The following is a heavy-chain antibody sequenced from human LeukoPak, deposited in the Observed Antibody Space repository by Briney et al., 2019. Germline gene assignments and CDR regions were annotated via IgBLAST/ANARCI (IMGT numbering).Heavy chain of an antibody. CDR2: ISYSGNS. J-gene: IGHJ2*01. Sequence: PSVTLSLTCNVSGGSISSSTYYWGWIRQPPGKGLEWMGGISYSGNSYDNPSLKSRVNIFADTSKNQFSLKVKSVTAADTAVYYCAAVDVAVAGNDWYFDLWGRGTLVTVSS. D-gene: IGHD6-19*01. V-gene: IGHV4-39*01. CDR1: GGSISSSTYY. CDR3: AAVDVAVAGNDWYFDL.